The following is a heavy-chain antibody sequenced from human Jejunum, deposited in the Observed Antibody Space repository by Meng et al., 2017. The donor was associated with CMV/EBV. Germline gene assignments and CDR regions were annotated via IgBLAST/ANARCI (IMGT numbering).Heavy chain of an antibody. Sequence: EVQLVEAGGXLVKRGESLRVSCAGSGFTFSTYSMTGVRQAPGKGLEWVSSIGGTNRSIYYADSVKGRFTISRDNAKNSLYLQMNSLRAEDTAVYYCARERSEAFDYWGQGTLVTVSS. CDR3: ARERSEAFDY. CDR2: IGGTNRSI. V-gene: IGHV3-21*06. J-gene: IGHJ4*02. CDR1: GFTFSTYS. D-gene: IGHD3-3*01.